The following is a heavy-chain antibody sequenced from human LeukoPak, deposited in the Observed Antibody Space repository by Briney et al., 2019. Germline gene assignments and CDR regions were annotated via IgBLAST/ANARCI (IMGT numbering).Heavy chain of an antibody. CDR3: AGGAGWLADY. D-gene: IGHD2-15*01. Sequence: PGGSLRLSCAASGFTFSPYWMNWFRQAPGKGREWVAIIKQDGSEELYDGSVEGRFTISRDSGKNSLYLQMNSLRAEDMAVYYCAGGAGWLADYWGQGTLVTVSP. J-gene: IGHJ4*02. CDR1: GFTFSPYW. V-gene: IGHV3-7*01. CDR2: IKQDGSEE.